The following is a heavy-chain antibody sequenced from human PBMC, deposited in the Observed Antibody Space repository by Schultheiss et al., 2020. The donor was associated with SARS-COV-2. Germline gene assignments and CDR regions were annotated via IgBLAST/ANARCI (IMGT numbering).Heavy chain of an antibody. CDR3: ARHGQQLVRVFDP. CDR2: INYSGST. Sequence: SQTLSLTCTVSGGSISSYYWSWIRQPPGKGLEWIGYINYSGSTYYNPSLKSRVTISVDTSKNQFSLKLSSVTAADTAVYYCARHGQQLVRVFDPWGQGTLVTVSS. CDR1: GGSISSYY. D-gene: IGHD6-13*01. J-gene: IGHJ5*02. V-gene: IGHV4-59*06.